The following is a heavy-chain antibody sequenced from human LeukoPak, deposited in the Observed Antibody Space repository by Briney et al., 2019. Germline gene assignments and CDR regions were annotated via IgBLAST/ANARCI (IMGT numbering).Heavy chain of an antibody. Sequence: GGSLRLSCAASGFTFSSYSMNWVRQAPGKGLEWVSYISSSSSTIYYADSVKGRFTISRDNAKNSLYLQMNSLRAEDTAVYYCARDLASITMVRGTPIPAGGVWGQGTTVTVSS. D-gene: IGHD3-10*01. CDR3: ARDLASITMVRGTPIPAGGV. J-gene: IGHJ6*02. CDR2: ISSSSSTI. V-gene: IGHV3-48*04. CDR1: GFTFSSYS.